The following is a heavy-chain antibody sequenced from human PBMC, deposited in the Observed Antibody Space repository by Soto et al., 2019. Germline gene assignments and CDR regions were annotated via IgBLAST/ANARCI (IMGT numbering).Heavy chain of an antibody. V-gene: IGHV4-30-4*01. J-gene: IGHJ4*02. D-gene: IGHD3-22*01. CDR3: ASGVGLFPYFDY. CDR1: GGSISSGDYY. Sequence: SETLSLTCTVSGGSISSGDYYWSWIRQPPGKGLEWIGYIYYSGSTYYNPSLKSRVTISVDTSKNQFSLKLSSVTAADTAVYYCASGVGLFPYFDYWGQGTLVTVSS. CDR2: IYYSGST.